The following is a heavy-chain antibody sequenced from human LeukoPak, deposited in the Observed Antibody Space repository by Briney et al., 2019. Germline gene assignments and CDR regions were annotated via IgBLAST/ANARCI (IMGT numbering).Heavy chain of an antibody. CDR1: GYTFTNYY. J-gene: IGHJ4*02. D-gene: IGHD2-2*01. CDR3: ARDSRVVVPTAIDY. V-gene: IGHV1-46*01. CDR2: INPNGGST. Sequence: GASVKISCKASGYTFTNYYIHWVRQAPGQGLEWVGLINPNGGSTGYAQRFQGRVTVTTDTSTSTVYMELNSLGPEDTAVYYCARDSRVVVPTAIDYWGQGTLVTVSS.